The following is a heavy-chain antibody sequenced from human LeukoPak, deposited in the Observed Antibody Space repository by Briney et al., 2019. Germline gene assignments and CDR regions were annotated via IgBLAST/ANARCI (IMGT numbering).Heavy chain of an antibody. Sequence: SETLSLTCAVYGGSFSGYYWSWIRQPPGKGLEWIGEINHSGSTNYNPSRKSRVTISVDTSKNQFSLKLSSVTAADTAVYYCARAPTTVVKASFDYWGQGTLDTVSS. V-gene: IGHV4-34*01. D-gene: IGHD4-23*01. CDR1: GGSFSGYY. CDR2: INHSGST. J-gene: IGHJ4*02. CDR3: ARAPTTVVKASFDY.